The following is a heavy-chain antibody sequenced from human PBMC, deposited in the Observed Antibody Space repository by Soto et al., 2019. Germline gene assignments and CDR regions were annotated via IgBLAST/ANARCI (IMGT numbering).Heavy chain of an antibody. CDR2: INHSGST. V-gene: IGHV4-34*01. CDR1: GGSFSGYY. CDR3: ARGXGRNFDY. Sequence: SETLSLTCAVYGGSFSGYYWSWIRQPPGKGLEWIGEINHSGSTNYNPSLKSRVTISVDTSKNQFSLKLSSVTAADTAVYYCARGXGRNFDYWGQGTLVTVSS. J-gene: IGHJ4*02.